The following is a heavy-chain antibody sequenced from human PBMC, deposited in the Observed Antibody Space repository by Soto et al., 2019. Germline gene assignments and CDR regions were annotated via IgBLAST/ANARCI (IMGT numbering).Heavy chain of an antibody. CDR3: ARPHYCTNGVCYSWFDP. J-gene: IGHJ5*02. D-gene: IGHD2-8*01. CDR1: GGTFSSYA. Sequence: LVKVSCKASGGTFSSYAISWVRQAPGQGLEWMGGIIPIFGTANYAQKFQGRVTITADKSTSTAYMELSSLRSEDTAVYYCARPHYCTNGVCYSWFDPWGQGTLVTVSS. V-gene: IGHV1-69*06. CDR2: IIPIFGTA.